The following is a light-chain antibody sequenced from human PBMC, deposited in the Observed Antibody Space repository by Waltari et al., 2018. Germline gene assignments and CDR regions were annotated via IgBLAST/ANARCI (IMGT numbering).Light chain of an antibody. J-gene: IGLJ2*01. CDR1: SLRSYY. V-gene: IGLV3-19*01. CDR3: ISRVTSGNHVV. Sequence: SSELTQDPAVSVALGQTVRITCQGDSLRSYYASWYQQKPGQAPVLVIYGKNNRVSGTPDRFSGASSGNTGFLTISGARAEDEADYFCISRVTSGNHVVFGGGTKLTVL. CDR2: GKN.